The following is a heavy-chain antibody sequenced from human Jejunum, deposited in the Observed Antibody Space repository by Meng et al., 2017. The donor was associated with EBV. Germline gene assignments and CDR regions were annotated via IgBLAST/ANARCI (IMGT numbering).Heavy chain of an antibody. V-gene: IGHV1-2*06. CDR1: GYTFTGYF. Sequence: QVQLGQSGAEVKQPGASVRVSCKASGYTFTGYFIHWVRQAPGQGLEWMGRINPNSGGTSYTQKFQGRVTMTRDTSITTAHMELSRLGSDDTAVYYCARDYSDSSRQGYWGQGTLVTVSS. D-gene: IGHD3-22*01. CDR2: INPNSGGT. CDR3: ARDYSDSSRQGY. J-gene: IGHJ4*02.